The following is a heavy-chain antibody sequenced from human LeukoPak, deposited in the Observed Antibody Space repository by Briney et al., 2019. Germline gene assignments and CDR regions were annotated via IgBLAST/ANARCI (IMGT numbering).Heavy chain of an antibody. CDR3: ARDRVRAGRWGFDP. CDR1: GGSISSSNW. Sequence: PSETLSLTCAVSGGSISSSNWWSWVRQPPGKGLEWIGEIYHSGSTNYNPSLKSRVTISVDKSKNQFSLKLSSVTAADTAVYYCARDRVRAGRWGFDPWGQGTLVTVSS. V-gene: IGHV4-4*02. J-gene: IGHJ5*02. CDR2: IYHSGST. D-gene: IGHD3-10*01.